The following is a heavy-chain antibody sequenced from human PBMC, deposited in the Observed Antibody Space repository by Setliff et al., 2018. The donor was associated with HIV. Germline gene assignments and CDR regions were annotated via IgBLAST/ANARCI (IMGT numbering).Heavy chain of an antibody. J-gene: IGHJ4*02. D-gene: IGHD3-16*01. Sequence: ASVKVSCKASGYTFTSYHMHWVRQAPGQGLEWMGIINPSGGSTSYAQKFQGRVTMTRDTYTSTVYMELSSLRSEDTAVYYCARELERYDYVWGSYTPPGYYFAYWGQGTLVTVS. CDR3: ARELERYDYVWGSYTPPGYYFAY. V-gene: IGHV1-46*01. CDR1: GYTFTSYH. CDR2: INPSGGST.